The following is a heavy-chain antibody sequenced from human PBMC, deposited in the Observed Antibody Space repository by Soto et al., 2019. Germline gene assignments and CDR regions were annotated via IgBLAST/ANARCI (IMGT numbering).Heavy chain of an antibody. J-gene: IGHJ5*02. V-gene: IGHV1-18*01. D-gene: IGHD3-10*01. CDR1: GYTFTSYG. CDR2: IGAYNGNT. CDR3: ARDYGFGELFDP. Sequence: QVQLVQPGAEVKKPGASVKVSCKASGYTFTSYGISWVRQAPGQGLEWMGWIGAYNGNTDYAQKLQGGVTMTTDASTSTAYMELRSLRSDDTAVYYCARDYGFGELFDPWGQGTLVTVAS.